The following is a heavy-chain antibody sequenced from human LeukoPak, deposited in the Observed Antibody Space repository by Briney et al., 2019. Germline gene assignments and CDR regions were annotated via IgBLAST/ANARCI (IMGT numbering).Heavy chain of an antibody. CDR2: ISAYNGNT. J-gene: IGHJ4*02. CDR1: GYTFTSYG. D-gene: IGHD3-22*01. Sequence: ASVKVSCKASGYTFTSYGISWVRQAPGQGLEWMGWISAYNGNTNYAQKLQGRVTMTTDTSTSTAYMELRSLRSDDTAVYYCARVNYYDSSGYSKFDYWGQGTLVTVSS. V-gene: IGHV1-18*01. CDR3: ARVNYYDSSGYSKFDY.